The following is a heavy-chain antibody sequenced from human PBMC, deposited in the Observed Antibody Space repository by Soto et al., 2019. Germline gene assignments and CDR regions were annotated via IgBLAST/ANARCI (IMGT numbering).Heavy chain of an antibody. D-gene: IGHD3-3*01. Sequence: TSQDRCCVCRAPGQGNEWMGWISAYNGNTNYAQKLQGRVTMTTDTSTSTAYMELRSLRSDDTAVYYCARSYYDFWSGYSPLHENFDYWGQGTLVTVSS. CDR3: ARSYYDFWSGYSPLHENFDY. CDR1: TSQD. CDR2: ISAYNGNT. J-gene: IGHJ4*02. V-gene: IGHV1-18*01.